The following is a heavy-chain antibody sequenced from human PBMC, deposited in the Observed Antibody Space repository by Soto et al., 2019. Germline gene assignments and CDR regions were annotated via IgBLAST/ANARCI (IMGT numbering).Heavy chain of an antibody. CDR1: GFTFSSYG. CDR2: IWYDGSNK. J-gene: IGHJ5*02. Sequence: QVQLVESGGGVVQPGRSLRLSCAASGFTFSSYGMHWVRQAPGKGLEWVAVIWYDGSNKYYADSVKGRFTISRDNSKNTLYLQMNSLRAEDTAVYYWARAPRVEGWFDPWGQGTLVTVSS. V-gene: IGHV3-33*01. CDR3: ARAPRVEGWFDP.